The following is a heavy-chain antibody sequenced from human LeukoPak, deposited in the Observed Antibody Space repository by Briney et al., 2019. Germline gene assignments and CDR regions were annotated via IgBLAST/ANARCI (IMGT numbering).Heavy chain of an antibody. Sequence: PGGSLRLSFAASGFTFSDYYMSWIRQAPGKGLEWVSYISSSGSAIYYADSVKGRFTISRDNAKNSLYLQMNSLRAEDTAVYYCARGTYYDILTGLRLYPEESDYWGQGTLVTVSS. V-gene: IGHV3-11*01. CDR3: ARGTYYDILTGLRLYPEESDY. D-gene: IGHD3-9*01. CDR2: ISSSGSAI. CDR1: GFTFSDYY. J-gene: IGHJ4*02.